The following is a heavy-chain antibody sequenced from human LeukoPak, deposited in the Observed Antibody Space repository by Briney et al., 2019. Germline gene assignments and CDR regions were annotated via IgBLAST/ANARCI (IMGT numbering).Heavy chain of an antibody. V-gene: IGHV4-39*07. Sequence: SETLSLTCTVSGGSISSSSYYWGWIRQPPGKGLEWIGSIYYSGSTYYNPSLKSRVTMSVDTSKNQLSLKLTSVTAADTAVYYCARCSPGDSGNFYAVLQYWGQGTQVTVST. CDR2: IYYSGST. CDR3: ARCSPGDSGNFYAVLQY. D-gene: IGHD4-23*01. J-gene: IGHJ4*02. CDR1: GGSISSSSYY.